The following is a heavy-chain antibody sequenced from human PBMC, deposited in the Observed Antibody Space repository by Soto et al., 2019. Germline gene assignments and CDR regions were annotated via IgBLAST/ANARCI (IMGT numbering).Heavy chain of an antibody. CDR1: GGSISSYY. CDR3: ARVVGGSYQRYNWFDP. D-gene: IGHD1-26*01. V-gene: IGHV4-59*01. Sequence: SETLSLTCSVSGGSISSYYWSWIRQSPGKGLEWIGYIYYSGSTKYNPSLKSRVTISVDTSKNQFSLKLSSVTAADTAMYYCARVVGGSYQRYNWFDPWGQGTRVTVS. CDR2: IYYSGST. J-gene: IGHJ5*02.